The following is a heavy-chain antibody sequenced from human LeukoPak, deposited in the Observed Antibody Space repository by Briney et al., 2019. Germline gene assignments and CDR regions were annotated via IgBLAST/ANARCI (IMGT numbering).Heavy chain of an antibody. CDR1: GGSISSSTYY. CDR2: IYYTGST. J-gene: IGHJ4*02. CDR3: ARHVVAYDYGDY. D-gene: IGHD4-17*01. Sequence: SETQSLTCIVSGGSISSSTYYWGWTRQPPGKGLEWIGSIYYTGSTYYNPSLKSRVTISVDTSENQFSLRLSSVTAADTAVYYCARHVVAYDYGDYWGQGTLVTVSS. V-gene: IGHV4-39*01.